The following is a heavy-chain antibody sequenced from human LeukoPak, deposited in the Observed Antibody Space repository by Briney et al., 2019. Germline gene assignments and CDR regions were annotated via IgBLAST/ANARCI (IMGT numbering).Heavy chain of an antibody. CDR1: GFTFSSYS. CDR3: AREMVRGVQPLYDYYYYYYMDV. CDR2: ISSSSSTI. Sequence: GGSLRLSCAASGFTFSSYSMNWVPQAPGKGLEWVSYISSSSSTIYYADSVKGRFTISRDNAKNSLYLQMNSLRDEDTAVYYCAREMVRGVQPLYDYYYYYYMDVWGKGTTVTVSS. V-gene: IGHV3-48*02. D-gene: IGHD3-10*01. J-gene: IGHJ6*03.